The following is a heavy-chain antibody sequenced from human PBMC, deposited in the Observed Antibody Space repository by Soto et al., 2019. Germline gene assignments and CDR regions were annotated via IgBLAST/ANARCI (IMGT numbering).Heavy chain of an antibody. CDR2: ISCDGSNK. D-gene: IGHD3-22*01. J-gene: IGHJ4*02. Sequence: PGGSLRLSCAASGFTFSSYAIHWVRQAPGKGLEWVAVISCDGSNKYYADSVKGRFTISRDNSKNTLYLQMNSLRAEDTAVYYCASPVNYYDSSGPDYWGQGTLVTVSS. CDR3: ASPVNYYDSSGPDY. V-gene: IGHV3-30-3*01. CDR1: GFTFSSYA.